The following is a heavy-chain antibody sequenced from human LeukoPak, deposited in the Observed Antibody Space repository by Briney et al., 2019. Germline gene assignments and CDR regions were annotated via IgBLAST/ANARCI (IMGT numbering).Heavy chain of an antibody. CDR1: GFTFSSYA. CDR2: ISGSGGST. J-gene: IGHJ5*02. CDR3: AKDRTFVIVEDWFDP. Sequence: PGGSLRLSCAASGFTFSSYAMSWVRQAPGKGLEWVSAISGSGGSTYYADSVKGRFTISRDNSKNTLYLQMNSLRAEDTGVYYCAKDRTFVIVEDWFDPWGQGTLVTVPS. V-gene: IGHV3-23*01. D-gene: IGHD2/OR15-2a*01.